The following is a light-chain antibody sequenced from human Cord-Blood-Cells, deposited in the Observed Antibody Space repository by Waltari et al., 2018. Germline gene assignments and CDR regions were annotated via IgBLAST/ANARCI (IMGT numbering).Light chain of an antibody. J-gene: IGLJ1*01. CDR3: CSYAGSSIFYV. CDR1: SSDVGSYNL. CDR2: EGS. V-gene: IGLV2-23*01. Sequence: QSALTQPASVSGSPGQSITISCTGTSSDVGSYNLVSWYQQHPGKAPKLMIYEGSKRPSGVSNRFSASKSGNTASLTISGLQAEDEADYYCCSYAGSSIFYVFGTGTKVTVL.